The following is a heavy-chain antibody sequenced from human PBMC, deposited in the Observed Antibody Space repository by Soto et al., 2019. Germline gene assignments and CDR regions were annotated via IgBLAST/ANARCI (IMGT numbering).Heavy chain of an antibody. Sequence: QITLKESGPTLVEPTQPLTLTCTFSGFSLNTRGVGVGWIRQPPGKALEWLAVIYWDDDRRYSPSLKVRLAITKDSSKNQVVLTMTNMDPVDTGTYYCAHRMGKYGFWNGGYFDYWGQGTLVTVSS. V-gene: IGHV2-5*02. CDR3: AHRMGKYGFWNGGYFDY. CDR1: GFSLNTRGVG. CDR2: IYWDDDR. J-gene: IGHJ4*02. D-gene: IGHD3-3*01.